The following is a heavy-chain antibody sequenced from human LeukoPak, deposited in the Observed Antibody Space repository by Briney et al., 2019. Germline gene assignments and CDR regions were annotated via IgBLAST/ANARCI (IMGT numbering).Heavy chain of an antibody. Sequence: SETLSLTCDVSGGSISSYYWSWLRQPPGKGLEWIGYIYYSGSTNYNPSLKSRVTISVDTSKNQFSLKLSSVTAADTAVYYCARHHPLPATYYGMDVWGQGTTVTVSS. CDR3: ARHHPLPATYYGMDV. V-gene: IGHV4-59*08. CDR1: GGSISSYY. CDR2: IYYSGST. D-gene: IGHD5-24*01. J-gene: IGHJ6*02.